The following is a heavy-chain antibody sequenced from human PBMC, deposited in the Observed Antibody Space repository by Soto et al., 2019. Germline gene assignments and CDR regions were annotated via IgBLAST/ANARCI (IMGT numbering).Heavy chain of an antibody. V-gene: IGHV3-73*01. Sequence: PGGSLRLSCAASGFTFSGSAMHWVRQASGKGLEWVGRIRSKANSYATAYAASVKGRFTISRDDSKNTAYLQMNSLKTEDTAVYYCTRHRLEWELLEHAFDIWGQGTMVAVSS. D-gene: IGHD1-26*01. J-gene: IGHJ3*02. CDR1: GFTFSGSA. CDR3: TRHRLEWELLEHAFDI. CDR2: IRSKANSYAT.